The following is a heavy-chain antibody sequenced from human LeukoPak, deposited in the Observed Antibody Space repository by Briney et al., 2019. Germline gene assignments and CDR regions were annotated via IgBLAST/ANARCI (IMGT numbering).Heavy chain of an antibody. V-gene: IGHV1-8*01. CDR2: MNPNSGNT. CDR3: ARDVVVVAAISSGCYYYGMDV. CDR1: GYTFTSYD. J-gene: IGHJ6*02. Sequence: ASVKVSCKASGYTFTSYDINWVRQATGQGLEWMGWMNPNSGNTGYAQKCQGRVTMTRNTSISTAYMELSSLGSEDTDVYYCARDVVVVAAISSGCYYYGMDVWGQGTTVTVSS. D-gene: IGHD2-15*01.